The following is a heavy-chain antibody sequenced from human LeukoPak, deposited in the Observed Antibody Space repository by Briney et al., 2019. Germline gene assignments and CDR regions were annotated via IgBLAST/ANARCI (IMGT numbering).Heavy chain of an antibody. Sequence: PSETLSLTCTVSGGSISSYYWSWIRQPPGKGLEWIGEINHSGSTNYNPSLQSRVTISVDTSKNQFSLKLNSVTAADTAVYYCARMGVGWYSSGSTHSGYFDYWGQGTLVTVSS. J-gene: IGHJ4*02. CDR1: GGSISSYY. V-gene: IGHV4-34*01. D-gene: IGHD6-19*01. CDR3: ARMGVGWYSSGSTHSGYFDY. CDR2: INHSGST.